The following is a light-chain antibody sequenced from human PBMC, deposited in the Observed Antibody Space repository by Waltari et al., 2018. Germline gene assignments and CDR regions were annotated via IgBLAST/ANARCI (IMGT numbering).Light chain of an antibody. CDR3: QQYNNWRT. J-gene: IGKJ2*01. CDR1: QSISRN. V-gene: IGKV3-15*01. CDR2: GAS. Sequence: EILMTQSPPTLSVSPGERATLSCRASQSISRNLAWYQQKPGQAPRLLIYGASTRATGIPARFSGSGSGTEFTLTISSLQSEDFAVYYCQQYNNWRTFGQGTKLETK.